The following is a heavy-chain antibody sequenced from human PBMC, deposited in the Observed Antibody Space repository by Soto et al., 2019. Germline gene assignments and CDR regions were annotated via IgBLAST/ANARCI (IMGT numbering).Heavy chain of an antibody. V-gene: IGHV3-33*08. Sequence: GGSLRLSCAASGFTFSSYSMNWVRQAPGKGLEWVAAIWYDGSNKYYADSVKGRFTISRDNSKNTLYLQMNSLRAEDTAVYYCARDYYDSSGYYYDAFDIWGQGTMVTVSS. CDR3: ARDYYDSSGYYYDAFDI. D-gene: IGHD3-22*01. J-gene: IGHJ3*02. CDR1: GFTFSSYS. CDR2: IWYDGSNK.